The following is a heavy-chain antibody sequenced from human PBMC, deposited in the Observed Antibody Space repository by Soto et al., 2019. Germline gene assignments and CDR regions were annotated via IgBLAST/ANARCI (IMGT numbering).Heavy chain of an antibody. Sequence: QVQLVQSGDEVKKPGASVKVSCKASGYIFVNYGIAWVRQAPEQGLEWMGWISPYTGNTHSATQVQGRLTMTTDTSTSTAYMDLGSLTSDDTAVYYCVMVDNYVTPTPQDVLGQGTTVTVSS. J-gene: IGHJ6*02. D-gene: IGHD3-16*01. CDR2: ISPYTGNT. CDR3: VMVDNYVTPTPQDV. V-gene: IGHV1-18*01. CDR1: GYIFVNYG.